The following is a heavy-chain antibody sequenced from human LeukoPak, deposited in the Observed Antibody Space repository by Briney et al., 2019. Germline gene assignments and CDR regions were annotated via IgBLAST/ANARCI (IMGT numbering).Heavy chain of an antibody. Sequence: SETLSLTCTVSGGSISSSSYYWVWIRQPPGKGLEWIGSIYYSGSTYYNPSLKSRLTISVDTSKNQFPLKLSSVTAADTAVYYCARHAHLWFGEFPHYFDYWGQGTLVTVSS. V-gene: IGHV4-39*06. CDR1: GGSISSSSYY. CDR2: IYYSGST. D-gene: IGHD3-10*01. CDR3: ARHAHLWFGEFPHYFDY. J-gene: IGHJ4*02.